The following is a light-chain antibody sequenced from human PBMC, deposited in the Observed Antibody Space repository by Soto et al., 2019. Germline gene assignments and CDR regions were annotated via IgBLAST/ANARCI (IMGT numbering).Light chain of an antibody. Sequence: AIQMTQSPSSLSASVGDRVTITCRASQGIRSDLGWYQEKPGKAPKLLIYAASTLQTGVPSRFSGSGSGTDFTLTISSLQPEDFATYDCLQDYSYPRTFGQGTKVEI. CDR1: QGIRSD. CDR2: AAS. CDR3: LQDYSYPRT. V-gene: IGKV1-6*01. J-gene: IGKJ1*01.